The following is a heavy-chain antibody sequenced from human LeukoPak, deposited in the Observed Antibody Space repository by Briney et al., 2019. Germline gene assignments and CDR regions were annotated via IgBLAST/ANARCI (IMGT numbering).Heavy chain of an antibody. CDR1: GFTFTSFW. Sequence: GGSLRLSWAASGFTFTSFWMTWVRQSPGKGREWVANINRDGTKTTDVDSVKGRFTISRDNAKYSLFLHMSSLRAEDTAVYYCATAPAAADSSWGQGTLVAVSS. CDR3: ATAPAAADSS. CDR2: INRDGTKT. V-gene: IGHV3-7*01. D-gene: IGHD6-13*01. J-gene: IGHJ5*02.